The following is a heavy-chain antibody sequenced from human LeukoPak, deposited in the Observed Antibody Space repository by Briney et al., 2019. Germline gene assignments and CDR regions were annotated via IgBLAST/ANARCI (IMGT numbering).Heavy chain of an antibody. CDR3: ARRPSTVEGAFDI. J-gene: IGHJ3*02. V-gene: IGHV4-38-2*01. Sequence: KPSETLSLTCAVSGYSISSGYYWGWIRQPPGKGLEWIGSIYHSGSTFYNPSLKSRVTISVDTSKNQFSLKLSSVTAADTAVYYCARRPSTVEGAFDIWGQGTMVTVSS. CDR2: IYHSGST. D-gene: IGHD4-23*01. CDR1: GYSISSGYY.